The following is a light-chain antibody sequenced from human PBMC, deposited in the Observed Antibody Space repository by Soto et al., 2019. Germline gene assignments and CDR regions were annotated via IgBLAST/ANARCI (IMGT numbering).Light chain of an antibody. V-gene: IGLV1-47*01. CDR1: SSNIGSNS. CDR2: RNS. CDR3: AAWDDSLTGRV. J-gene: IGLJ3*02. Sequence: QSVLTQPPSASGTPGQRVTISCSGSSSNIGSNSVYWYQQLPGTAPKLLIYRNSQRPSGVPDRFSGSKSGTSASLAISGLRTEDEADYYCAAWDDSLTGRVFGGRTKLTVL.